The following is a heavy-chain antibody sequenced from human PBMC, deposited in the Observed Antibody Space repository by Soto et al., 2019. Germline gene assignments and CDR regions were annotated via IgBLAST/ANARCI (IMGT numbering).Heavy chain of an antibody. CDR1: GFTFDDYG. CDR2: INWNGGST. CDR3: ARGGGEGVVVAATGSRASYYYYYMDV. V-gene: IGHV3-20*01. J-gene: IGHJ6*03. D-gene: IGHD2-15*01. Sequence: GGSLRLSCAASGFTFDDYGMSWVRQAPGKGLEWVSGINWNGGSTGYADSVKGRFTISRDNAKNSLYLQMNSLRAEDTALYHCARGGGEGVVVAATGSRASYYYYYMDVWGKGTTVTVSS.